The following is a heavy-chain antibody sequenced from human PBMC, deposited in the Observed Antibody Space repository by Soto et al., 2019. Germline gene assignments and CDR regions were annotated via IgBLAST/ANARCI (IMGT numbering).Heavy chain of an antibody. J-gene: IGHJ4*02. D-gene: IGHD5-18*01. CDR1: GGTFYTYT. CDR3: ARIPRYSFPTSDDLDS. CDR2: ITPIYPTT. Sequence: VKVSCKASGGTFYTYTFSWVRQAPGQGLEWMGSITPIYPTTNYAERFQGRLTITADGSTHTAYMDLTSLTSEDTAVYYCARIPRYSFPTSDDLDSWGQGTLVTVSS. V-gene: IGHV1-69*15.